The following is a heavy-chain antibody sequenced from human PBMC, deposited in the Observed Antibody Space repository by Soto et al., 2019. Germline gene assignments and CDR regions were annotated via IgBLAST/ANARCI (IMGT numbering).Heavy chain of an antibody. CDR1: GGSFSGFY. Sequence: SETLSLTCAVYGGSFSGFYWSWIRQPPGKGLECIGEINHSESTSYNPSLKSRVTISLDTSKNQFSLKLSSVTAADTALYSCARGFSYRSSWYGMDVWGQGTMVTVSS. J-gene: IGHJ6*02. CDR2: INHSEST. V-gene: IGHV4-34*01. CDR3: ARGFSYRSSWYGMDV. D-gene: IGHD6-13*01.